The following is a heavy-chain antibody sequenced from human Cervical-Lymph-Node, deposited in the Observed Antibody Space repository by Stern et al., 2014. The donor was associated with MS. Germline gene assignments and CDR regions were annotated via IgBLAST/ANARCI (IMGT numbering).Heavy chain of an antibody. Sequence: EVQLVESGGRFIRPGGSLRLSCAGSGFTFSSYAMTWVRQTPGKGLNWVSLFSGGGIDTQYADSVRGRFTISRDNSQNTLYLQMNSLRAEDTALYYCARHLGLAARPSYFDSWGQGTLVTVAP. J-gene: IGHJ4*02. CDR1: GFTFSSYA. CDR3: ARHLGLAARPSYFDS. D-gene: IGHD3/OR15-3a*01. V-gene: IGHV3-23*04. CDR2: FSGGGIDT.